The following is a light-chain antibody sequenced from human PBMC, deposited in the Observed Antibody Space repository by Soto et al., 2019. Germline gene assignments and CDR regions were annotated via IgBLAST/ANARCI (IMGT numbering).Light chain of an antibody. CDR2: EVS. J-gene: IGLJ1*01. CDR1: SSDVGAYNR. V-gene: IGLV2-14*01. Sequence: QSVLTQPASVSGSTGQSITISCTGTSSDVGAYNRVSWYQQYPGQAPKVIIYEVSNRPSGVSYRFSGSKSGNTASLTISGLQAEDEADYYCNAFTTTSTYVFGTGTKLTVL. CDR3: NAFTTTSTYV.